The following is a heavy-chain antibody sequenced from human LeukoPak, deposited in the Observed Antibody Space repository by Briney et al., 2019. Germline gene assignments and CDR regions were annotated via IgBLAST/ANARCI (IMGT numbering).Heavy chain of an antibody. V-gene: IGHV4-61*02. CDR1: GGSISSGSYY. CDR2: IYTSGST. D-gene: IGHD3-16*01. J-gene: IGHJ6*03. Sequence: PSQTLSLTCTVSGGSISSGSYYWSWIRQPAGKGLEWIGRIYTSGSTNYNPSLKSRVTISVDTSKNQFSLKLSSVIAADTAVYYCAREWGDYYYYYYMDVWGKGTTVTVSS. CDR3: AREWGDYYYYYYMDV.